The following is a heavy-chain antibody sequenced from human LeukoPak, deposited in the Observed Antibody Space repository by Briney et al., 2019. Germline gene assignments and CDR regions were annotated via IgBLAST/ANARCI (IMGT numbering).Heavy chain of an antibody. CDR1: GYTFTNHD. Sequence: ASVKVSCKASGYTFTNHDINWVRQASGQGLEWMGWMNPKSGNTGYLQKFQGRVTMTRDTSMSTAFMELSSLTSEDTTVYYCARGVNSQGTAMVLFDSWGQGSLVTVSA. V-gene: IGHV1-8*01. D-gene: IGHD5-18*01. CDR3: ARGVNSQGTAMVLFDS. J-gene: IGHJ4*02. CDR2: MNPKSGNT.